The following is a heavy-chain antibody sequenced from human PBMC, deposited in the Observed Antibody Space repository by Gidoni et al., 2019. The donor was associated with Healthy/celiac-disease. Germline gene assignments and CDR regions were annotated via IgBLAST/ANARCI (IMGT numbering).Heavy chain of an antibody. V-gene: IGHV5-51*01. CDR1: GYSVTSYW. CDR2: IYPGDSDT. D-gene: IGHD1-20*01. J-gene: IGHJ5*02. CDR3: ARPAGITGTEAQTFWFDP. Sequence: EVQLVQSGAEVKKPGESLKISCKGSGYSVTSYWIGWVRQMPGKGLEWMGIIYPGDSDTRYSPSFQGQVTISADKSISTAYLQWSSLKASDTAMYYCARPAGITGTEAQTFWFDPWGQGTLVTVSS.